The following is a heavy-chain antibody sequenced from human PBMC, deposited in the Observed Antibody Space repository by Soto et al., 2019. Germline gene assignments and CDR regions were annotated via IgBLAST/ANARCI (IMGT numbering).Heavy chain of an antibody. CDR1: GFTFSSYW. Sequence: GGSLRLSCAASGFTFSSYWMSWVRQAPGKGLEWVANIKQDGSEKYYVDSVKVRFTISRDNAKNSLYLQMNSLRAEDTAVYYCARLSGSLVAPLYYFDYWGQGTLVTVSS. CDR3: ARLSGSLVAPLYYFDY. CDR2: IKQDGSEK. J-gene: IGHJ4*02. D-gene: IGHD2-15*01. V-gene: IGHV3-7*03.